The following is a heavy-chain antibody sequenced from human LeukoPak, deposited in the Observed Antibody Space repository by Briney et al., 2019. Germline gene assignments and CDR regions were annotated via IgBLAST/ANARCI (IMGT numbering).Heavy chain of an antibody. CDR3: ARDGRYSSNYGWFDP. CDR2: ISGSGSST. V-gene: IGHV3-23*01. D-gene: IGHD4-11*01. Sequence: TGGSLRLSCAASGFTFSNFAMSWVRQAPGKGLEWVSAISGSGSSTFYADSVKGRFTISRDDSKNTLYLQMNSLRAEDTAVYYCARDGRYSSNYGWFDPWGQGTLVTVSS. CDR1: GFTFSNFA. J-gene: IGHJ5*02.